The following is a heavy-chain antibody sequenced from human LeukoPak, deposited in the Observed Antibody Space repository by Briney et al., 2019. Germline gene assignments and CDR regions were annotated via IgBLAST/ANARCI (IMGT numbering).Heavy chain of an antibody. CDR1: GFTFSNYW. J-gene: IGHJ6*03. Sequence: AGGSLRLSCAASGFTFSNYWMHWVRQAPGKGLVWVSRINTESTSTSYADSVKGRFTISRDNAKNTLYLQMNSLRPEDTAVYYCARDYDRYYMDVWGKGTTVTVSS. CDR3: ARDYDRYYMDV. V-gene: IGHV3-74*01. D-gene: IGHD3-3*01. CDR2: INTESTST.